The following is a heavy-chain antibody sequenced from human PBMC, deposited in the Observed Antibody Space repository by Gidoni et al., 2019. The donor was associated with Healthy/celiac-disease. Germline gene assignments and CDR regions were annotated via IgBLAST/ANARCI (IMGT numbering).Heavy chain of an antibody. V-gene: IGHV4-39*01. CDR1: GCSISSSSYY. CDR3: ARQGVEYVRFDY. D-gene: IGHD1-1*01. CDR2: IYYSGST. Sequence: QLQLQESGPGLVKPSETLSLTCTVSGCSISSSSYYWGWIRQPPGKGLEWIGSIYYSGSTYYNPSLKSRVTISVDTSKNQFSLKLSSVTAADTAVYYCARQGVEYVRFDYWGQGTLVTVSS. J-gene: IGHJ4*02.